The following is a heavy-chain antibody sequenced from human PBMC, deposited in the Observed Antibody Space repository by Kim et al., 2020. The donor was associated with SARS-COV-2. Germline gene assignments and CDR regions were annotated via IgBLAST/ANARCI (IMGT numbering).Heavy chain of an antibody. D-gene: IGHD4-17*01. J-gene: IGHJ4*02. CDR2: IIPILDIT. CDR3: ARYRANNYGFDY. Sequence: SVKVSCKASGGSFSSYVITWVRQAPGQGLEYMGRIIPILDITTYAQKFQGRVAITADKSTRTAYMELSSLRSDDTAVYYCARYRANNYGFDYWGQGTLVAVSS. CDR1: GGSFSSYV. V-gene: IGHV1-69*04.